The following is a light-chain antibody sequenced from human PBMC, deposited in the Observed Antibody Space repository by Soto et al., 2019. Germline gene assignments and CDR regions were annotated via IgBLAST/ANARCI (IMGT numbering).Light chain of an antibody. J-gene: IGLJ1*01. CDR2: GNT. CDR3: QSYGGSTRAPYV. V-gene: IGLV1-40*01. CDR1: SSNIGANYD. Sequence: QSVLTQPPSVSGAPGQRVTISCTGSSSNIGANYDVHWYQHRPGTAPKLLIFGNTNRPSGVPDRFSGSKSGTSASLATTGLQAEDEGGYGCQSYGGSTRAPYVLGNRTKVTV.